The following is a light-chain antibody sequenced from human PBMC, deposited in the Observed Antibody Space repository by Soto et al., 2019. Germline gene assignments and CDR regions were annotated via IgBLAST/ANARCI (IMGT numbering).Light chain of an antibody. CDR2: GAS. CDR1: QRIDNF. CDR3: QQRSKTSLYS. V-gene: IGKV1-39*01. J-gene: IGKJ2*01. Sequence: DIQMTQSPSFLSASVGDRVTITCRASQRIDNFLNWYQQKPGKAPKLLIYGASSLQSGVPSRFSGSGSGTDFTLTITSLQPEDSATYHCQQRSKTSLYSFGQGTKGEIK.